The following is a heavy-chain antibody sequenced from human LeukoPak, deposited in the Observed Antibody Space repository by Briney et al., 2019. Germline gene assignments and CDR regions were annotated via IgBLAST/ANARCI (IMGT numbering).Heavy chain of an antibody. Sequence: SETLSLTCNVSGVSIMVSTWWFWVRQPPGKGLERIGEVYHDGNSNYNPSLKSRVTISVDKPKNQFSLNLHSVTAADTAVYFCARDRDIVPHQPHYWGQGTLVTVSS. V-gene: IGHV4-4*02. J-gene: IGHJ4*02. CDR2: VYHDGNS. CDR3: ARDRDIVPHQPHY. CDR1: GVSIMVSTW. D-gene: IGHD2-2*01.